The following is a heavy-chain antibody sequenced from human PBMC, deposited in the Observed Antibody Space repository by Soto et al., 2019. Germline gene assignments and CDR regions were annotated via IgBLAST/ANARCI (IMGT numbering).Heavy chain of an antibody. D-gene: IGHD4-17*01. V-gene: IGHV3-64*01. CDR1: GFTFSSYA. Sequence: EVQLVESGGGLVQPGGSLRLSCAASGFTFSSYAMHWVRQAPGKGLEYVSAIRSNGGSTHYANSVKGRFTISRDNSKNTLYLQMGSLRAEDMAVYYCARDGLRQYAFDIWGQGTMVTVSS. CDR2: IRSNGGST. J-gene: IGHJ3*02. CDR3: ARDGLRQYAFDI.